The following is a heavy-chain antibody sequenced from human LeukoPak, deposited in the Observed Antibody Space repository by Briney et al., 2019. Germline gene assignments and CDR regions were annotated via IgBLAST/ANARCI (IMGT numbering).Heavy chain of an antibody. CDR2: IYYSGST. J-gene: IGHJ4*02. Sequence: SETLSLTCTVSGGSISSYYWSWIRQPPGKGLEWIGYIYYSGSTNYNPSLKSRVTISVDTSKNQFSLKLRSVTAADTAVYYCARGGGGTSRGYFDYWGQGTLVTVSS. CDR1: GGSISSYY. V-gene: IGHV4-59*01. CDR3: ARGGGGTSRGYFDY. D-gene: IGHD2-15*01.